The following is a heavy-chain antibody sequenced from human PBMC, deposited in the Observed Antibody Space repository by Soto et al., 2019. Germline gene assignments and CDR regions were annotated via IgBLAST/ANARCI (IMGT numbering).Heavy chain of an antibody. CDR2: IYYSGST. D-gene: IGHD2-2*01. Sequence: SETLSLTCTVSGGSISSGGYYWSWIRQHPGKGLEWIGYIYYSGSTYYNPSLKSRVTISVDTSKNQFSLKLSSVTAADTAVYYCASLVRYQLLAPAFDYWGQGTLVTVSS. CDR1: GGSISSGGYY. CDR3: ASLVRYQLLAPAFDY. J-gene: IGHJ4*02. V-gene: IGHV4-31*03.